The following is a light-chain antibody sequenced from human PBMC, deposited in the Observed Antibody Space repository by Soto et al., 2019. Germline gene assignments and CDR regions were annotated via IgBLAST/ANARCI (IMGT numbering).Light chain of an antibody. CDR1: SGHSHFA. CDR3: QTWGTGFHVV. Sequence: QLVLTQSPSASASLGASVKLTCTLSSGHSHFAIAWHQQQPEKGPRFLMKLNGDGTHTKGDGIPDRFSGSSSGAERYLIISSLQSEDEADYYCQTWGTGFHVVFGGGTKLTVL. V-gene: IGLV4-69*01. J-gene: IGLJ2*01. CDR2: LNGDGTH.